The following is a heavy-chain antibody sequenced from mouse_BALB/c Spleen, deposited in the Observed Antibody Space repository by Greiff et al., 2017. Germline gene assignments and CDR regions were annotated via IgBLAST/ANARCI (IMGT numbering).Heavy chain of an antibody. J-gene: IGHJ3*01. D-gene: IGHD2-10*02. CDR1: GYTFTSYY. Sequence: QVQLKQSGPELVKPGASVRISCKASGYTFTSYYIHWVKQRPGQGLEWIGWIYPGNVNTKYNEKFKGKATLTADKSSSTAYMQLSSLTSEDSAVYFCARGYGNPAWFAYWGQGTLVTVSA. CDR2: IYPGNVNT. CDR3: ARGYGNPAWFAY. V-gene: IGHV1S56*01.